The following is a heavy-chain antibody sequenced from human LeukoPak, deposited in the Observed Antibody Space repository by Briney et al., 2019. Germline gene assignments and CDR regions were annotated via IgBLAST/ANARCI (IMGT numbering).Heavy chain of an antibody. CDR1: GGSISSYY. CDR3: ARSPGDNVVVPAASVFDY. J-gene: IGHJ4*02. V-gene: IGHV4-4*07. CDR2: IYTSGST. Sequence: SETLSLTCTVSGGSISSYYWSWIRQPAGKGLEWIGRIYTSGSTNYNPSLKSRVTMSVDTSKNQFSLKLSSVTAADTAVYYCARSPGDNVVVPAASVFDYWGQGTLVTVSS. D-gene: IGHD2-2*01.